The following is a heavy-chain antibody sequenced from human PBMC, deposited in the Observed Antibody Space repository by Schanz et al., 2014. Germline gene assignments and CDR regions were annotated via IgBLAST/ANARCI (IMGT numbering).Heavy chain of an antibody. J-gene: IGHJ3*02. V-gene: IGHV3-21*01. CDR2: INSRSNFI. CDR3: AGAVATIRADSFDI. D-gene: IGHD5-12*01. Sequence: VQLVESGGGLVKPGGSLRLSCTASRIIFGTYSMNWIRQTPKGLVWVSSINSRSNFIYYADSVKGRFTISRDNAKNSLYLQMNSLRAEDTAVYVCAGAVATIRADSFDIWGQGTMVAVSS. CDR1: RIIFGTYS.